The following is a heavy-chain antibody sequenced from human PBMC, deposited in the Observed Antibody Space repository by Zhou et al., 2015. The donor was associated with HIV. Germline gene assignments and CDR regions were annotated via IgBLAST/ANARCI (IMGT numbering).Heavy chain of an antibody. CDR2: INPNSGGT. D-gene: IGHD3-22*01. J-gene: IGHJ3*02. Sequence: QVQLVQSGAEVKKPGASVKVSCKASGYTFTGYYMHWVRQAPGQGLEWMGWINPNSGGTNYAQKFQGWVTMTRDTSISTAYMELSRLRSDDTAVYYCARGSSGYWEGSAFDIWGQGTSGHRLF. V-gene: IGHV1-2*04. CDR1: GYTFTGYY. CDR3: ARGSSGYWEGSAFDI.